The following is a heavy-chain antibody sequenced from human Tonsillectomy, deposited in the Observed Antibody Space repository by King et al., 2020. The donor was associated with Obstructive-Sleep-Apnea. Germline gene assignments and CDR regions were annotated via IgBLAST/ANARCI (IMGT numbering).Heavy chain of an antibody. J-gene: IGHJ4*02. V-gene: IGHV4-59*08. CDR2: IYHSGST. CDR3: ARDVYGSGRLVDF. D-gene: IGHD3-10*01. Sequence: QMQLQESGPGLVKPSETLSLTCTVSGGSISSYYWSWIRQPPGKGLEWIGYIYHSGSTNYNPSLKSRITISIDTSKNQFSLKLSSVTAADTAVYYCARDVYGSGRLVDFWGQGTLVTVSS. CDR1: GGSISSYY.